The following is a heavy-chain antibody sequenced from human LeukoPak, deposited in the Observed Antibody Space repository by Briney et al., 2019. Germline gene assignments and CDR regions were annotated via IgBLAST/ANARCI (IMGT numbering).Heavy chain of an antibody. CDR2: IKQDGSEK. D-gene: IGHD6-19*01. J-gene: IGHJ4*02. Sequence: PGGSLRLSCAASGFTFSSYWMSWVRQAPGKGLEWVANIKQDGSEKYYVDSVKGRFTISRDNAKNSLYLQMNSLRAEDTAVYYCAKDWAYSGWAYYFDYWGQGTLVTVSS. CDR1: GFTFSSYW. CDR3: AKDWAYSGWAYYFDY. V-gene: IGHV3-7*01.